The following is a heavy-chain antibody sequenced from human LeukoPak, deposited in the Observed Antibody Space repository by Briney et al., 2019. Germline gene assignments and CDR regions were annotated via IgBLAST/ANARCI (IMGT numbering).Heavy chain of an antibody. D-gene: IGHD2-21*02. CDR2: IYYSGST. CDR1: GVSISSYY. CDR3: ATLTYCGGDCYYFDY. V-gene: IGHV4-59*01. J-gene: IGHJ4*02. Sequence: PSETLSLTCTVSGVSISSYYWSWIRQPPGKGLEWIEYIYYSGSTNYNPSLKSRVTISVDTSKNQFSLKLSSVTAADTAVYYCATLTYCGGDCYYFDYWGQGTLVTVSS.